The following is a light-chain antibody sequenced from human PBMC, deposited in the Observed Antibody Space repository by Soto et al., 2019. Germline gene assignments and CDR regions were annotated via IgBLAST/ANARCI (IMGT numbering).Light chain of an antibody. CDR1: QAIRND. J-gene: IGKJ1*01. CDR2: AAS. V-gene: IGKV1-17*01. CDR3: QQCYNATWT. Sequence: DIQMTQSPTSLSASVGDRFTITCRASQAIRNDLGWYQQKPAKAPKRLIYAASTLQSGVPSRFSGSGSGTDFTLTISSLQPEDFATYYCQQCYNATWTFGQGTKVDIK.